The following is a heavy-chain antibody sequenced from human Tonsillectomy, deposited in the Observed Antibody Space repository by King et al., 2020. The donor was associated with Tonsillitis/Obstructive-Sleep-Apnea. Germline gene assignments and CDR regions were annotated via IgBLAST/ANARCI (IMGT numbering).Heavy chain of an antibody. CDR1: GGSFSGYY. J-gene: IGHJ2*01. CDR3: ARGEGYSYGYWYFDI. Sequence: VQLQQWGAGLLKPSETLSLTCGVYGGSFSGYYWSWIRQPPGKGLEWIGEINHSGSTNYNPSLKSRVTISVDTSKSQFSLKLSSVTAADTAVYYCARGEGYSYGYWYFDIWGRGTLVTVSS. D-gene: IGHD5-18*01. V-gene: IGHV4-34*01. CDR2: INHSGST.